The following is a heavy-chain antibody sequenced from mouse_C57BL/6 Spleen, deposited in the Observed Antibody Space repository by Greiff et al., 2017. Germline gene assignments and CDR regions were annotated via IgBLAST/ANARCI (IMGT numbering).Heavy chain of an antibody. CDR1: GFTFSDYG. D-gene: IGHD2-4*01. J-gene: IGHJ4*01. CDR3: ARRFYDYDYYAMDY. Sequence: EVKLMESGGGLVKPGGSLKLSCAASGFTFSDYGMHWVRQAPEKGLEWVAYISSGSSTIYYADTVKGRFTISSYNAKNTLFLQMTSLRSEDTAMYYCARRFYDYDYYAMDYWGQGTSVTVSS. V-gene: IGHV5-17*01. CDR2: ISSGSSTI.